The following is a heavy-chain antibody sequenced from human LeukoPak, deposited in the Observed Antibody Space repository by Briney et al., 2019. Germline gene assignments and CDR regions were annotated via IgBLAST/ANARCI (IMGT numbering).Heavy chain of an antibody. V-gene: IGHV4-34*01. J-gene: IGHJ4*02. CDR3: ARGWSGSLDY. Sequence: SETLSLTCAVSGGSISSGGYSWSWLRQPPGKGLEWIGEINHSGSTNYNPSLKSRVTISVDTSKNQFSLKLSSVTAADTAVYYCARGWSGSLDYWGQGTLVTVSS. CDR2: INHSGST. D-gene: IGHD3-3*01. CDR1: GGSISSGGYS.